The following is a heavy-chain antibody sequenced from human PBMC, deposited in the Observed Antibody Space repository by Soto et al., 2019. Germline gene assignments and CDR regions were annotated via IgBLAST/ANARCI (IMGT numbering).Heavy chain of an antibody. CDR2: IYWNDDK. CDR3: ARLSARDYNALSGLVAREDCFDP. Sequence: SGPTLVNPTQTLTLTCTFSGFSLSTSGVGVGWIRQPPGKALERLALIYWNDDKRYSPSLKSRLTITKDTSKNQVVLTMTNMDPVDTAIYYCARLSARDYNALSGLVAREDCFDPWGQGTLVTVSS. CDR1: GFSLSTSGVG. D-gene: IGHD3-3*01. J-gene: IGHJ5*02. V-gene: IGHV2-5*01.